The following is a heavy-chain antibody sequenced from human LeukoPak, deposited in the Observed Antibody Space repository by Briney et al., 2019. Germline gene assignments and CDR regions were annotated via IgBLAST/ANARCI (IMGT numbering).Heavy chain of an antibody. Sequence: SETLSLTCTVSGGSISSYYWSWIRQPPGKGLVWIGYIYYSGGTNYNPSLKSRVTISVDTSKNQFSLKLSSVTAADTAVYYCALNSSPWAGMDVWGQGTTVTVSS. V-gene: IGHV4-59*08. CDR2: IYYSGGT. CDR1: GGSISSYY. CDR3: ALNSSPWAGMDV. J-gene: IGHJ6*02. D-gene: IGHD4-23*01.